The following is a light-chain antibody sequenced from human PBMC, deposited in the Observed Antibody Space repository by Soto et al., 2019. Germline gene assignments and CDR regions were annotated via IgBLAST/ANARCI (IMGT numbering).Light chain of an antibody. CDR3: QSYDTMLSGPGV. CDR1: SFNIGAGYD. J-gene: IGLJ2*01. Sequence: QSVLTQPPSVSGAPGQRVTISCTGSSFNIGAGYDVHWYQQLPGTAPKLLIYNNINRPSGVPDRFSGSKYGTSASLAITGLQPEDEADYYCQSYDTMLSGPGVFGGGTKLTVL. CDR2: NNI. V-gene: IGLV1-40*01.